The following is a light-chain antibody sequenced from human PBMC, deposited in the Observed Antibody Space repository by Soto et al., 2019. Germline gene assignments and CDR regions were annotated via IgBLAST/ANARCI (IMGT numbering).Light chain of an antibody. Sequence: QSALTQPASVSGSPGQSSTISCTGTSRDVGAYNSVAWYQHNPGKTPKLMIYDGSNRPSGVSSRFSGSKSANTAALSISGLQADDEADYYCSSYTSSSGAVFGTATKLTVL. V-gene: IGLV2-14*01. CDR2: DGS. J-gene: IGLJ1*01. CDR3: SSYTSSSGAV. CDR1: SRDVGAYNS.